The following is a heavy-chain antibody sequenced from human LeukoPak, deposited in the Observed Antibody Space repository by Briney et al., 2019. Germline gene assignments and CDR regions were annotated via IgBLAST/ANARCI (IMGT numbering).Heavy chain of an antibody. Sequence: GGSLRLSCAASGFTFSSYGMHWVRQAPGKGLEWVAVMSFDGSHTYYADSVKGRFTISRDNSKNTLYLQMNSLRVEDTAVYYCARGTVAVTDQYYYYYYMDVWGKGTTVTVSS. J-gene: IGHJ6*03. CDR3: ARGTVAVTDQYYYYYYMDV. V-gene: IGHV3-30*03. D-gene: IGHD6-19*01. CDR1: GFTFSSYG. CDR2: MSFDGSHT.